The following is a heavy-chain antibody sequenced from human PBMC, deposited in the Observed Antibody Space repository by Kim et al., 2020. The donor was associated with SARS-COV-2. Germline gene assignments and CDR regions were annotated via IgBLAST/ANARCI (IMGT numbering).Heavy chain of an antibody. J-gene: IGHJ4*02. CDR1: GFDFSTYG. CDR2: IKQDGSET. Sequence: GGSLRLSCAASGFDFSTYGMSWVRQAPGKGLEWVANIKQDGSETDYVDSVKGRFSISRDNSKNSLFLQMNSLRAEDTAVYYCARDGSAYDCWGQGTLVTGSS. D-gene: IGHD3-22*01. V-gene: IGHV3-7*01. CDR3: ARDGSAYDC.